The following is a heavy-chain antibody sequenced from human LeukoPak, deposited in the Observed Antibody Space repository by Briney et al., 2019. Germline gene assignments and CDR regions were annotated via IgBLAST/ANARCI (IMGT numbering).Heavy chain of an antibody. J-gene: IGHJ1*01. Sequence: GGSLRLSCAASGFTFSSYSMNWVRQAPGKGLEWVSSISSSSSYIYYADSVKGRFTISRDNAKNSLYLQMNSLRAEDTAVYYCARGPLTAMVTRYFQHWGQGTLVTVSS. CDR3: ARGPLTAMVTRYFQH. V-gene: IGHV3-21*01. D-gene: IGHD5-18*01. CDR1: GFTFSSYS. CDR2: ISSSSSYI.